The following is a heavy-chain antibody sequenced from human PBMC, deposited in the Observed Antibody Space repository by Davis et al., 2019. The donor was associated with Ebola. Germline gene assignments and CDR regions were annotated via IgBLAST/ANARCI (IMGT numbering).Heavy chain of an antibody. CDR2: IRYDGTKE. CDR1: GFVFSDYG. V-gene: IGHV3-30*02. D-gene: IGHD2-15*01. J-gene: IGHJ2*01. CDR3: AKDKLDRVAAATWGYWYFDL. Sequence: PGGSLRLSCAASGFVFSDYGIHWIRQAPGKGLEWVAFIRYDGTKESHADSVKGRFTISRDNSKNTLSLQMNSLRAEDTAVYYCAKDKLDRVAAATWGYWYFDLWGRGTRVTVSS.